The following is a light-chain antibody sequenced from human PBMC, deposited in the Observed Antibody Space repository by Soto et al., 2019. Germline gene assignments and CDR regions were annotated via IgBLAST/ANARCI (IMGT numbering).Light chain of an antibody. J-gene: IGLJ2*01. Sequence: QSVLTQPPSASGSPGQSVTISCTGTSSDVGGNNYVSWYQQHPGKAPKLMIYEDSQRPSGVPDRFSGSKSGTSACLTVCGLQPEDEADYYCSSYADSNNLVVFGGGTQLTVL. CDR2: EDS. CDR1: SSDVGGNNY. CDR3: SSYADSNNLVV. V-gene: IGLV2-8*01.